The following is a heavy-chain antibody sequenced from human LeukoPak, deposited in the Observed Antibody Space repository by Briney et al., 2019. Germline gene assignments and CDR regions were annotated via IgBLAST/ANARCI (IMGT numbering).Heavy chain of an antibody. J-gene: IGHJ4*02. Sequence: ASVKVSCKTSGYTFTDHYIHWVRQAPGQGLEWMGRINPKSGGTNYAQEFQGRVTVTRDTSISMTNMELSRLNFDDTAAYYCARDGRHWDLDFWGQGTLVTVSS. CDR3: ARDGRHWDLDF. D-gene: IGHD7-27*01. CDR2: INPKSGGT. V-gene: IGHV1-2*06. CDR1: GYTFTDHY.